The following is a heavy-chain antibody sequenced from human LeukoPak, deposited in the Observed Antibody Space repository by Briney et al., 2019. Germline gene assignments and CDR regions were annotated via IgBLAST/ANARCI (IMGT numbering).Heavy chain of an antibody. J-gene: IGHJ6*02. CDR2: IKSKTDGGTT. CDR3: TTYDSSYYYYGMDV. CDR1: GFTFSNAW. Sequence: PGGSLRLSCAASGFTFSNAWMSWVRQAPGEGLEWVGRIKSKTDGGTTDYAAPVKGRFTISRDDSKNTLYLQMNSLKTEDTAVYYCTTYDSSYYYYGMDVWGQGTTVTVSS. V-gene: IGHV3-15*01. D-gene: IGHD3-3*01.